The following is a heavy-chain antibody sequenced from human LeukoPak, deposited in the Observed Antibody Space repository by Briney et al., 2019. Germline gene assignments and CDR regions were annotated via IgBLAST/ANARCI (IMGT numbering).Heavy chain of an antibody. CDR1: GFTFSKAR. CDR3: TTSGSYFDY. Sequence: PGGSLRLSCAASGFTFSKARMSWVRQAPGKGLEWIARIKSRTDGGTTDYAAPVKDRFTISRDDSKNTLYLQMNSLKTEDTAVYYCTTSGSYFDYWGQGTLVTVSS. V-gene: IGHV3-15*01. D-gene: IGHD1-26*01. J-gene: IGHJ4*02. CDR2: IKSRTDGGTT.